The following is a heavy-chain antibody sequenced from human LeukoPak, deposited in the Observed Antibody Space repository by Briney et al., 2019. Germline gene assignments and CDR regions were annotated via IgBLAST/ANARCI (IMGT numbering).Heavy chain of an antibody. Sequence: GGSLTLSCAASGFSFSGSAIHWVRQASGKGLEWVGRITGKANNYATAYAASVTGRFTTSRDDSKNMAYLQMNSLKSEDTAVYYCSTTTDAFDIWGQGTMVTVSS. CDR3: STTTDAFDI. CDR1: GFSFSGSA. D-gene: IGHD1-26*01. J-gene: IGHJ3*02. CDR2: ITGKANNYAT. V-gene: IGHV3-73*01.